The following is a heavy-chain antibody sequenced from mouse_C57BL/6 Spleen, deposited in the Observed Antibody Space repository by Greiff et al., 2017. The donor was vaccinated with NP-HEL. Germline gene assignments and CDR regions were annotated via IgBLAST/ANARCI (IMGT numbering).Heavy chain of an antibody. D-gene: IGHD2-4*01. CDR3: ARRNDYDYYFDY. J-gene: IGHJ2*01. Sequence: VKLMESGPGLVQPSQSLSITCTVSGFSLTSYGVHWVRQSPGKGLEWLGVIWSGGSTDYNAAFISRLSISKDNSKSQVFFKMNSLQADDTAIDYCARRNDYDYYFDYWGQGTTLTVSS. CDR1: GFSLTSYG. CDR2: IWSGGST. V-gene: IGHV2-2*01.